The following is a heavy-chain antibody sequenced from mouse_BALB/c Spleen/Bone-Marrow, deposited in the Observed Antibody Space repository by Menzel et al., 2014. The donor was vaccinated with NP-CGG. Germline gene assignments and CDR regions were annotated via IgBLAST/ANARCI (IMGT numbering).Heavy chain of an antibody. V-gene: IGHV1-63*02. D-gene: IGHD2-2*01. CDR2: IYPGGGYT. J-gene: IGHJ4*01. CDR3: ARFYGYDGMDY. CDR1: GYTFTNYW. Sequence: VKLMESGAELVRPGTSVKMSCKAAGYTFTNYWIGWVKQRPGHGLEWIGDIYPGGGYTNYNEKFKGKATLTADKSSSTAYMQLSSLGSEDSAVYYCARFYGYDGMDYWGQGTSVTVSS.